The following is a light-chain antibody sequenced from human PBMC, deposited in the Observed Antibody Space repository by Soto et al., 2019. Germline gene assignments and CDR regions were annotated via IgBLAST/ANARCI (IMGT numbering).Light chain of an antibody. CDR2: DAY. Sequence: EIVMTQSPATLSVSPGERVTLSCRASQGVGSTLAWYRQQPGQAPRLLIYDAYIRATGVPARFSGSGSGTEFTLTISSLRSEDFAVYYCQHYKTWPLAFGGGTKVEIK. V-gene: IGKV3-15*01. CDR1: QGVGST. J-gene: IGKJ4*01. CDR3: QHYKTWPLA.